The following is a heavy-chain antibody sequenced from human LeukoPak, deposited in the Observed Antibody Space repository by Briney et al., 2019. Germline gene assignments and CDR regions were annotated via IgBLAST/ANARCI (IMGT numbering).Heavy chain of an antibody. J-gene: IGHJ4*02. CDR3: ARGGGYYYPTNY. V-gene: IGHV3-53*01. D-gene: IGHD3-22*01. CDR2: IYSGGST. Sequence: PGGSLRLSCAASGFTFSSYAMSWVRRAPGTGLEWVSVIYSGGSTYYADSVKGRFTISRDNSKNTLYLQMNSLRAEDTAVYYCARGGGYYYPTNYWGQGTLVTVSS. CDR1: GFTFSSYA.